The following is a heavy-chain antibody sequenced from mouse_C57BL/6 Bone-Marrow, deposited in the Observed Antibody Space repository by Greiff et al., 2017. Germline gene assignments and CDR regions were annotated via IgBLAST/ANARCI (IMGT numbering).Heavy chain of an antibody. CDR2: ISDGGSYT. D-gene: IGHD1-1*01. Sequence: EVKVVESGGGLVKPGGSLKLSCAASGFTFSSYAMSWVRQTPEKRLEWVATISDGGSYTYYPDNVKGRFTISRDNAKNNLYLQMSHLKSEDTAMYYCARDRVITTVVATPAWFAYWGQGTLVTVSA. CDR1: GFTFSSYA. V-gene: IGHV5-4*01. CDR3: ARDRVITTVVATPAWFAY. J-gene: IGHJ3*01.